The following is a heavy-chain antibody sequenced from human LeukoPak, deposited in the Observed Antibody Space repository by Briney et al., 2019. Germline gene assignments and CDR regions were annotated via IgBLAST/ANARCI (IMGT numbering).Heavy chain of an antibody. J-gene: IGHJ5*02. V-gene: IGHV3-21*01. CDR3: ATYPTGRFDP. CDR2: ISSSSSYI. CDR1: GFTFSSYT. D-gene: IGHD2-8*02. Sequence: GGSLRLSCAASGFTFSSYTMNWVRKAPGKGLEWVSSISSSSSYIYYADSVKGRFTISRDNAKNSLYLQMNSLRAEDTAVYYCATYPTGRFDPWGQGTLVTVSS.